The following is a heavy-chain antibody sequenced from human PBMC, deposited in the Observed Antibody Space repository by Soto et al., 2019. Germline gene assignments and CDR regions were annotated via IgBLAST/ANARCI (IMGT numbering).Heavy chain of an antibody. V-gene: IGHV3-72*01. CDR2: IRRKANSYTT. CDR3: AMLGGWSGGSSGMDV. Sequence: EVQLVESGGGLVQPGGSLRLSCAASGLIFSDYRMDWVRQAPGKGLEWVGRIRRKANSYTTEYAASVKGRFTISRDDSKNSLYLQMNRLKSEDTAVYYCAMLGGWSGGSSGMDVWGQGTTVTVSS. J-gene: IGHJ6*02. D-gene: IGHD6-19*01. CDR1: GLIFSDYR.